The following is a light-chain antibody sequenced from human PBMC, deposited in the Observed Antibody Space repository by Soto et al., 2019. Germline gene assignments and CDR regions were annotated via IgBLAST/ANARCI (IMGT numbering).Light chain of an antibody. J-gene: IGLJ1*01. CDR2: DVS. V-gene: IGLV2-14*03. CDR3: SSYTSSSAPHYV. Sequence: QSALTQPASVSESPGQSITISCTGTSSDVGAYNYVSWYQQHPGKAPKLLIYDVSNRPSGVSNRFSGSKSGNTASLTISGLQAEDEADYYCSSYTSSSAPHYVFGTGTKLTVL. CDR1: SSDVGAYNY.